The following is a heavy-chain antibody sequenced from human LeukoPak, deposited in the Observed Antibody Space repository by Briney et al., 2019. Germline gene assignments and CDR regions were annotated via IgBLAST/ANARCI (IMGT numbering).Heavy chain of an antibody. Sequence: GGSLRLSCAASGFAFSDYYMTWIRQAPGKGLEWISYISDSAITVYYADSVKGRFTISRDNAKNSLYLQMNSLRAEDTAVYYCARVAKAFDIWGQGTMVTVSS. CDR1: GFAFSDYY. J-gene: IGHJ3*02. D-gene: IGHD3-3*02. CDR3: ARVAKAFDI. V-gene: IGHV3-11*04. CDR2: ISDSAITV.